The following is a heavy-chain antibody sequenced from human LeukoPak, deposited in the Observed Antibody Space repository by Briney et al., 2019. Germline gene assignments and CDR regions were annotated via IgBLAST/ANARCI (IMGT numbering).Heavy chain of an antibody. Sequence: GRSLRLSCAASGFNFSSYWMHWVRHAPGKGLVWVSRINSDVRSTTYADSVKGRFTISRDNAKNTLYLQLNSLRAEDTAMYYCAKDGFYDFWSGYPNHWGQGTLVTVSS. CDR2: INSDVRST. CDR1: GFNFSSYW. D-gene: IGHD3-3*01. J-gene: IGHJ5*02. V-gene: IGHV3-74*01. CDR3: AKDGFYDFWSGYPNH.